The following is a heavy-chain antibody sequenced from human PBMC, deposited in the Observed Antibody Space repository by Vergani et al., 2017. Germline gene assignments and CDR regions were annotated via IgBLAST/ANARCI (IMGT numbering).Heavy chain of an antibody. J-gene: IGHJ3*02. D-gene: IGHD3-10*01. Sequence: QITLKESGLTLVKPTQTLTLTCTFSGFSLSTSGVAVGWIRQPPGKALEWLALIYWNDDKRYSSSLKSRLTITKDTSKNQVVLTMTNMDPVDTATYYCAHRRWEFLRFEEEAFDIGGQGTMVTV. CDR3: AHRRWEFLRFEEEAFDI. CDR1: GFSLSTSGVA. V-gene: IGHV2-5*01. CDR2: IYWNDDK.